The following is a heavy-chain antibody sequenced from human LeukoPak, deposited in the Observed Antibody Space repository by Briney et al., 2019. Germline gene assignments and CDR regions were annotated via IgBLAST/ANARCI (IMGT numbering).Heavy chain of an antibody. CDR1: GYTFTGYY. V-gene: IGHV1-2*06. Sequence: GASVKVSCKASGYTFTGYYMHWVRQAPGQGLEWMGRLKPNSGGTNYAQKFQGRVTMTRDTSISTAYMELSRLRSDDTAVYYCARQNTSSSRTKFDYWGQGTLVTVSS. CDR2: LKPNSGGT. D-gene: IGHD6-13*01. J-gene: IGHJ4*02. CDR3: ARQNTSSSRTKFDY.